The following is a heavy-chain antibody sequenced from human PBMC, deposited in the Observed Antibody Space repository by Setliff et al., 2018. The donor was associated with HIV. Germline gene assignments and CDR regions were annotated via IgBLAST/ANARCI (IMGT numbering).Heavy chain of an antibody. D-gene: IGHD1-26*01. CDR2: LYRTGSN. J-gene: IGHJ2*01. Sequence: PSETLSLTCTVSGGFISDHYWSWIRQPPGKGLEWLGSLYRTGSNNYNPSLKSRITVSVDRSKNQFSLKLTSVTAADTALYYCARVPPLGGSNFSWYFDLWGRGTLVTVSS. V-gene: IGHV4-59*11. CDR3: ARVPPLGGSNFSWYFDL. CDR1: GGFISDHY.